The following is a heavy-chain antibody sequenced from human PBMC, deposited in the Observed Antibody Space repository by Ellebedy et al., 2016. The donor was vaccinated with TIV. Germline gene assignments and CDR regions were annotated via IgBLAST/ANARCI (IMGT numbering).Heavy chain of an antibody. CDR2: ISSSSSTI. J-gene: IGHJ3*02. D-gene: IGHD3-22*01. V-gene: IGHV3-48*02. Sequence: PGGSLRLSCAASGFTFSSYSMNWVRQAPGKGLEWVSYISSSSSTIYYADSVKGRFTISRDNAKNSLYLQMNSLRDEDKAVYYCARQNYYDSSAYLDAFDIWGQGTMVTVSS. CDR3: ARQNYYDSSAYLDAFDI. CDR1: GFTFSSYS.